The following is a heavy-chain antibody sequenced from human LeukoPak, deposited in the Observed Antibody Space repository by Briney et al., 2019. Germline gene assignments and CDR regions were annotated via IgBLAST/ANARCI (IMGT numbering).Heavy chain of an antibody. CDR3: ARGDLGYYYYYYMDV. CDR1: GGTFSIYA. J-gene: IGHJ6*03. D-gene: IGHD3-16*01. Sequence: GASVKVSSMASGGTFSIYAISWVRQAPGQGLEWMGGIIPIFGTANYAQKFQGRVAITTDESTSTAYMELSSLRSEDTAVYYCARGDLGYYYYYYMDVWGKGTTVTVSS. CDR2: IIPIFGTA. V-gene: IGHV1-69*05.